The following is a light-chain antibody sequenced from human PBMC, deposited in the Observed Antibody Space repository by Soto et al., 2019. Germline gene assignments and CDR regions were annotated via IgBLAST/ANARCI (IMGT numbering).Light chain of an antibody. V-gene: IGLV2-8*01. CDR3: SSYAGKAV. CDR1: SSDVGDYNY. J-gene: IGLJ3*02. CDR2: EVN. Sequence: QSALTQPRSASGSPGQSVTISCTGTSSDVGDYNYVSWYQQHPGKAPKLMIYEVNKRPSGVPDRFSGSKSGNTASLTVSGLQAEDEADYYCSSYAGKAVFGGGTKLTVL.